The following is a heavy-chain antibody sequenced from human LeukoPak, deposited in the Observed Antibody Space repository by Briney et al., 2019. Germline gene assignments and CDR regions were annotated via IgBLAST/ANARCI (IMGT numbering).Heavy chain of an antibody. Sequence: SETLSLTCTVSGGSISSYYWGWIRQPPGKGLEWIGYIYYSGSTNYNPSLKSRVTISVDTSKNQFSLKLSSVTAADTAVYYCARAHIAAAGLYNWFDPWGQGTLVTVSS. CDR1: GGSISSYY. D-gene: IGHD6-13*01. CDR2: IYYSGST. J-gene: IGHJ5*02. CDR3: ARAHIAAAGLYNWFDP. V-gene: IGHV4-59*01.